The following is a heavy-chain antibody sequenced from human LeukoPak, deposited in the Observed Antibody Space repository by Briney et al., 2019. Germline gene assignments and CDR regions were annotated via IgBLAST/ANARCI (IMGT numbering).Heavy chain of an antibody. CDR3: ARSFNWNYVLWMSLGAFDI. D-gene: IGHD1-7*01. V-gene: IGHV1-69*06. CDR1: GGTFSSYA. Sequence: ASVKVSCKASGGTFSSYAISWVRQALGQGLEWMGGIIPIFGTANYAQKFQGRVTITADKSTSTAYMELRSLRSDDTAVYYCARSFNWNYVLWMSLGAFDIWGQGTMVTVSS. J-gene: IGHJ3*02. CDR2: IIPIFGTA.